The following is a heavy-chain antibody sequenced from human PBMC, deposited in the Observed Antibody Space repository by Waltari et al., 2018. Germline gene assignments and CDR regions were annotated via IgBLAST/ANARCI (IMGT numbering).Heavy chain of an antibody. D-gene: IGHD1-26*01. CDR3: ATDSYSGSYYKGDHY. CDR1: GYTFTDYY. CDR2: VDPEDGET. Sequence: EVQLVQSGAEVKKPGATVKISCKASGYTFTDYYMHWVQQAPGKGLEWMGRVDPEDGETKYAEKCQGRATITADTSTDTAYMELSSLRSEDTAVYYCATDSYSGSYYKGDHYWGQGTLVTVSS. J-gene: IGHJ4*02. V-gene: IGHV1-69-2*01.